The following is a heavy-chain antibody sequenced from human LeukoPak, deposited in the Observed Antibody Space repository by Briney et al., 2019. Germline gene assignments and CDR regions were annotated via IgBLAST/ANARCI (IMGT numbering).Heavy chain of an antibody. V-gene: IGHV3-23*01. J-gene: IGHJ4*02. CDR3: ATFIRGYSGYDLRDY. CDR1: GFTFSSYA. Sequence: PGGSLRLSCAASGFTFSSYAMSWVRQAPGKGLEWVSAISGSGGSTYYADSVKGRFTISRDNSKNTLYLQMNSLRAEDTAVYYCATFIRGYSGYDLRDYWGQGTLVTVSS. CDR2: ISGSGGST. D-gene: IGHD5-12*01.